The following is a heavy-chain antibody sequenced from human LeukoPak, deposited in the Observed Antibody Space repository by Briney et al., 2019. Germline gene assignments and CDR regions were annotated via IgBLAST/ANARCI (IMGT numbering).Heavy chain of an antibody. CDR3: AKENVVVAAAVPDY. V-gene: IGHV3-23*01. J-gene: IGHJ4*02. Sequence: GGSLGLSCAASGFIFSDYAMSWVRQAPGKGLEWVSVISGSGGSTYYADSVKGRFTISRDNSKNTLYLQMSSLRAEDTAVYYCAKENVVVAAAVPDYWGQGTLVTVSS. CDR2: ISGSGGST. CDR1: GFIFSDYA. D-gene: IGHD2-15*01.